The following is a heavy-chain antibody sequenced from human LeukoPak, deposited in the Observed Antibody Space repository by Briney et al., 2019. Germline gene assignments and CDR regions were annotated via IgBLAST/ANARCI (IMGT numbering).Heavy chain of an antibody. CDR1: GGSISTYY. Sequence: TSETLSLTCTVSGGSISTYYWSWTRQPPGKGLEWIGYIYYSGSTNYNPSLKSRVTISVDTSKNQFSLKLSSVTAADTAVYYCARHIRSSGTLYYYYYGMDVWGQGTTVTVSS. CDR3: ARHIRSSGTLYYYYYGMDV. V-gene: IGHV4-59*08. CDR2: IYYSGST. D-gene: IGHD6-19*01. J-gene: IGHJ6*02.